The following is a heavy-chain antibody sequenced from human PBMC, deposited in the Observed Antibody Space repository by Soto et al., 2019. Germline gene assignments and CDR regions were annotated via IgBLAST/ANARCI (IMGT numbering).Heavy chain of an antibody. J-gene: IGHJ6*02. Sequence: ASVKVSWKASGYTFTSYDINWVRQATGQGLEWMGGMNPNSGNTGYAQKFQGRVTMTRNTSISTAYMELSSLRSEDTAVYYCATGRLATILGVVIRAAYYCGKDVWGQGTTVTVSS. V-gene: IGHV1-8*01. CDR1: GYTFTSYD. CDR3: ATGRLATILGVVIRAAYYCGKDV. CDR2: MNPNSGNT. D-gene: IGHD3-3*01.